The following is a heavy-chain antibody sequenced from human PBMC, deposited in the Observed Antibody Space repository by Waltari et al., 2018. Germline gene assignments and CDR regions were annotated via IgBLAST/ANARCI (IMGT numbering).Heavy chain of an antibody. D-gene: IGHD1-20*01. Sequence: EVQLLESGGGLVLPGGSLRLSCAASGFTFSSYAINWVRQAPGTGLEWVSAITVSDATYYTDSVKGRFTISRDTSKNTVYLQMNNLRADDTAVYYCAKPFYNWDDPLHSWGQGTLVTVSS. J-gene: IGHJ4*02. CDR3: AKPFYNWDDPLHS. CDR2: ITVSDAT. V-gene: IGHV3-23*01. CDR1: GFTFSSYA.